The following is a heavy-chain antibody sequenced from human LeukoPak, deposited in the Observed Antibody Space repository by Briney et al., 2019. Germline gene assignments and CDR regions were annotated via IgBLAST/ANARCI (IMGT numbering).Heavy chain of an antibody. CDR1: GGSFSGYY. CDR2: INHSGST. V-gene: IGHV4-34*01. Sequence: PSETLSLTCAVYGGSFSGYYWSWIRQPPGKGLEWIGEINHSGSTNYNPSLKSRVTISVDTSKNQFSLKLGSVTAADTAVYYCAMTTVTTGFDYWGQGTLVTVSS. D-gene: IGHD4-17*01. CDR3: AMTTVTTGFDY. J-gene: IGHJ4*02.